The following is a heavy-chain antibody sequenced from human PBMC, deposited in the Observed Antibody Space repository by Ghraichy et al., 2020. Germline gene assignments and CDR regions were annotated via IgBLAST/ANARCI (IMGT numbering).Heavy chain of an antibody. D-gene: IGHD1-7*01. CDR2: INPSDGTR. CDR1: GYTFTTYY. V-gene: IGHV1-46*01. Sequence: ASVKVSCKASGYTFTTYYMHWVRQAPGQGLEWMGVINPSDGTRNYAQNFQGRVTMTREPSTSTVYMEVSSLRSEDTAVYYCAREPHGTGFFDYWGQGTLVTVSS. CDR3: AREPHGTGFFDY. J-gene: IGHJ4*02.